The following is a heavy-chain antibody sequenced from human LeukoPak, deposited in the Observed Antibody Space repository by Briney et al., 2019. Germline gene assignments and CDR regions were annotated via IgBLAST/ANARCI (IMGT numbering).Heavy chain of an antibody. CDR1: GFTFSSTT. CDR2: ISGSGNRT. D-gene: IGHD2-15*01. J-gene: IGHJ6*02. Sequence: GGSLRLSCVASGFTFSSTTMGWVRQAPGRVLEWVSSISGSGNRTYYADSVKGRFTISRDNSKNTLFLQMNSLRAEDTAVYYCAKNLYCGGGSCYPSALGMDVWGQGTTVTVSS. V-gene: IGHV3-23*01. CDR3: AKNLYCGGGSCYPSALGMDV.